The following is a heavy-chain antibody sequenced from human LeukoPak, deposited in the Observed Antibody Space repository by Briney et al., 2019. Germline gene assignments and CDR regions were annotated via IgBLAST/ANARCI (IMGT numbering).Heavy chain of an antibody. CDR3: ARDYAGLFDY. V-gene: IGHV3-48*03. J-gene: IGHJ4*02. Sequence: GGSLRLSCVASGFTFSNYEMNWVRQAPGKGLEFVSYMSSSGSTIYYADSVKGRFTISRENARNSLYLQMNSLRAEDTAIYYCARDYAGLFDYWGQGTLVTVSS. CDR2: MSSSGSTI. D-gene: IGHD3-10*01. CDR1: GFTFSNYE.